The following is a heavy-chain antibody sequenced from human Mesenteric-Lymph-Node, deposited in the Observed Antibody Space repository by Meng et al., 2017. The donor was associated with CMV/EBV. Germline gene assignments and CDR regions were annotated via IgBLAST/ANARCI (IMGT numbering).Heavy chain of an antibody. J-gene: IGHJ4*02. CDR1: GFSFSNYW. Sequence: GESLKISCVASGFSFSNYWMSWVRQAPGQGLEWVANIHQDGTDKYYVDSVKGRFTISRDDAQNSLYLQMNSLRVDDTAVYYCAREAMNFWSGRYYFDYWGQGTLVTVSS. D-gene: IGHD3-3*01. V-gene: IGHV3-7*01. CDR3: AREAMNFWSGRYYFDY. CDR2: IHQDGTDK.